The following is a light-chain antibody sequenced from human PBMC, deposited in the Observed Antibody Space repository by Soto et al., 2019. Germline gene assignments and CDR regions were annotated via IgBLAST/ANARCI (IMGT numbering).Light chain of an antibody. CDR3: QQRSDWPLT. Sequence: EIVLPQSPGILSLSPGERASLSCGASQSISSSFLAWYQQKPGQAPRLLIYGASSRATGIPDRFSGSGSGTDFTLTISSLEPEDFAVYYCQQRSDWPLTFGGGTKVDI. CDR1: QSISSSF. J-gene: IGKJ4*01. CDR2: GAS. V-gene: IGKV3D-20*02.